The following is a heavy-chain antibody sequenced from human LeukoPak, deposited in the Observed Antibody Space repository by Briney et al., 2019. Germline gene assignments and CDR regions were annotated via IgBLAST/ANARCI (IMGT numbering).Heavy chain of an antibody. V-gene: IGHV3-23*01. CDR1: GFTFNSYA. CDR3: AKAPVTSCRGAFCYPFDY. Sequence: GGSLRLSCAASGFTFNSYAISWVRQAPGKGLEWVSAMSSSDDGRYYAASVRGRFTISRDTSRSTLYLQMNSLRAEDAAVYYCAKAPVTSCRGAFCYPFDYWGQGTLVTVSS. J-gene: IGHJ4*02. CDR2: MSSSDDGR. D-gene: IGHD2-15*01.